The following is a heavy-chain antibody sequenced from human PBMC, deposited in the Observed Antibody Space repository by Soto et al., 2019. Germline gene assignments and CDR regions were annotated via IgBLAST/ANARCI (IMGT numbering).Heavy chain of an antibody. D-gene: IGHD2-2*01. Sequence: RXPLGQSNVFSGVKLDALGMQRLRHAQGKGLEWVSSISASGFNKYYADSVKRRFTISRDDSKNTLYLQINSLRAEDTDTYYCAKEMLASISRLVDDWGKGTLVTVFS. CDR2: ISASGFNK. J-gene: IGHJ4*02. CDR1: GVKLDALG. V-gene: IGHV3-23*01. CDR3: AKEMLASISRLVDD.